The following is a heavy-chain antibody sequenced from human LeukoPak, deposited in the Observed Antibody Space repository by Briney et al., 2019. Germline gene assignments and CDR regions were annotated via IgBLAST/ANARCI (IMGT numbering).Heavy chain of an antibody. V-gene: IGHV3-30-3*01. D-gene: IGHD2-15*01. Sequence: GGSLRLSCAASGFTFSSYAMHWVRQAPGKGLEWVAVISYDGSNKYYADSVKGRFTISRDNSKNTLYLQLNSLRAEDTAVYYCARQHCSGGDCYFFDWGQGTLVTVSS. CDR1: GFTFSSYA. J-gene: IGHJ4*02. CDR3: ARQHCSGGDCYFFD. CDR2: ISYDGSNK.